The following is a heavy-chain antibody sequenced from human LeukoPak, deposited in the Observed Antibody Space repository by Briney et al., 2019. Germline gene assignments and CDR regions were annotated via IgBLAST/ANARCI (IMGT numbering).Heavy chain of an antibody. CDR1: GGSFSGYY. D-gene: IGHD3-3*01. CDR3: ARLKGQLEDFRSGYYPNWFDP. Sequence: SETLSLTCAVYGGSFSGYYWSWIRQPPGKGLEWIGEINHSGSTNYNPSLKSRVTISVDTSKNQFSLKLSSVTAADTAVYYCARLKGQLEDFRSGYYPNWFDPWGQGTLVTVSS. V-gene: IGHV4-34*01. CDR2: INHSGST. J-gene: IGHJ5*02.